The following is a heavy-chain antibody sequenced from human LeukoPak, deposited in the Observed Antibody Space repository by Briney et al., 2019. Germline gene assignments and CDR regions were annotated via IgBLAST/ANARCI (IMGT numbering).Heavy chain of an antibody. Sequence: GGSLRLPCVASGFTFINNALTWVRQAPGKGLEWVSNIGGSGITTNYANSVKGRFTISRDNSKNTLYLEMNSLGVDDTAIYYCAKCPSSLSCYGVRLDVWGQGTTVTVSS. CDR2: IGGSGITT. D-gene: IGHD2-2*01. CDR3: AKCPSSLSCYGVRLDV. V-gene: IGHV3-23*01. CDR1: GFTFINNA. J-gene: IGHJ6*02.